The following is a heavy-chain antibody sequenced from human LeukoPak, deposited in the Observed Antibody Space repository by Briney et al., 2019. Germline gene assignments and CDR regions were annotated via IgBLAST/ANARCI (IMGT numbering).Heavy chain of an antibody. J-gene: IGHJ5*02. V-gene: IGHV3-74*01. CDR3: ARASYSNYGPWFDP. D-gene: IGHD4-11*01. Sequence: PGGSLRLSCAAPGFTFSSYWMHWVRQAPGKGLVWVSRINSDGSSTSYADSVKGRFTISRDNAKNTLYLQMNSLRAEGMAVYYCARASYSNYGPWFDPWGQGTLVTVSS. CDR2: INSDGSST. CDR1: GFTFSSYW.